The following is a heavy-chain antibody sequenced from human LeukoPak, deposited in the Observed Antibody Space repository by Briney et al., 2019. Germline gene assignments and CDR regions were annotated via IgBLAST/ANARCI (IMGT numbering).Heavy chain of an antibody. CDR1: GFTFSNYV. CDR2: ISGSAGIT. Sequence: GGTLRLSCGASGFTFSNYVMTWVRQAPGKGLEWVSAISGSAGITYYAECVKGRFTISRDNSKNTLYLQMTSLRADDTAVYYCAKIPALKLDGYNRYFDLWGRGSLVTVSS. V-gene: IGHV3-23*01. D-gene: IGHD5-24*01. J-gene: IGHJ2*01. CDR3: AKIPALKLDGYNRYFDL.